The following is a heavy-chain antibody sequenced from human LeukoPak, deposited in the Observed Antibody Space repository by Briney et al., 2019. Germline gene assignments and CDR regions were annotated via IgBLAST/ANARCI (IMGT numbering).Heavy chain of an antibody. CDR1: GFTFSNYA. D-gene: IGHD6-19*01. Sequence: GGSLRLSCAASGFTFSNYAMSWVRQAPGKGLEWVSGISGTSGTINYAAPVKGRFTISRDNSKNTLYLQMNSLRVNDMAVYYCAKRLGVPRAFDYWGQGTLVTVSS. J-gene: IGHJ4*02. CDR3: AKRLGVPRAFDY. V-gene: IGHV3-23*01. CDR2: ISGTSGTI.